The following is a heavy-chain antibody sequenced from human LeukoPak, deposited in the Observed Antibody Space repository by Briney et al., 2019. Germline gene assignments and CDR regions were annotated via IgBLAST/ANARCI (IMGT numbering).Heavy chain of an antibody. D-gene: IGHD3-22*01. CDR2: IWYDGSNK. J-gene: IGHJ4*02. V-gene: IGHV3-33*01. Sequence: GRSPRLSCAASGFTFSSYGMHWVRQAPGKGLEWVAVIWYDGSNKYYADSVKGRFTISRDNSKNTLYLQMNSLRAEDTAVYYCARDGMGGYYYDSSGYPRGDFDYWGQGTLVTVSS. CDR1: GFTFSSYG. CDR3: ARDGMGGYYYDSSGYPRGDFDY.